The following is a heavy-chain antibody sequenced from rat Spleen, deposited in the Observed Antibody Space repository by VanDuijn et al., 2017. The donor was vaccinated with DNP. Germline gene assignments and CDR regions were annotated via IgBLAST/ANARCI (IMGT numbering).Heavy chain of an antibody. V-gene: IGHV5-7*01. CDR3: TTPAEGQLGWYFDF. Sequence: EVQLVESGGGLVQPGRSMKLSCAASGFSFSNYDMAWVRQAPKKGLEWVASISYDGTSTYYRDSVKGRFTFSRENAKSTLYLQIDSLRSEDTATYYCTTPAEGQLGWYFDFWGPGTMVTVSS. D-gene: IGHD1-10*01. CDR1: GFSFSNYD. J-gene: IGHJ1*01. CDR2: ISYDGTST.